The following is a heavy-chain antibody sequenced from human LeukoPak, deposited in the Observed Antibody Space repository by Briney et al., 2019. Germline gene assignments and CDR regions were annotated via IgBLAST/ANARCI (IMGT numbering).Heavy chain of an antibody. CDR2: IYPGDSDT. Sequence: GASLQISCKGSGSSFTSYWIGWVRQLPGKGLEWMGIIYPGDSDTRYSPSFQGQVTISADKSISTAYLQWSSLKASDTAMYYCARQHMVRGQKGFDYWGQGTLVTVSS. J-gene: IGHJ4*02. CDR3: ARQHMVRGQKGFDY. CDR1: GSSFTSYW. V-gene: IGHV5-51*01. D-gene: IGHD3-10*01.